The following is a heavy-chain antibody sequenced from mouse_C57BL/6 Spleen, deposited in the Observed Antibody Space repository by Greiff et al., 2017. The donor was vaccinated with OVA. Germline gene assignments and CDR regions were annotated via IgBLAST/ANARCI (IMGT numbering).Heavy chain of an antibody. Sequence: EAQLQQSGPVLVKPGASVKMSCKASGYTFTDYYMNWVKQSHGKSLEWIGVINPYNGGTSYNQKFKGKVTLTVDQSSSTAYMELNSLTSEDSAVYYCARDYYSNYFFAYWGQGTLVTVSA. CDR3: ARDYYSNYFFAY. J-gene: IGHJ3*01. CDR2: INPYNGGT. CDR1: GYTFTDYY. D-gene: IGHD2-5*01. V-gene: IGHV1-19*01.